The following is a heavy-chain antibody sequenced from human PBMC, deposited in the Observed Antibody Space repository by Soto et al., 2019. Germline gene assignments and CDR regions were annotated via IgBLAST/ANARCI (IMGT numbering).Heavy chain of an antibody. Sequence: EVQLLESGGGLVQPGGSLRLSCAASGFTFSSYAMSWVRQAPGKGLEWVSVISGSGDSTYYADSVRGRFTISRDNSKNTLYLQMNSLRAEDTDVYYCAKDRFGAAAVPTPYYGMDVWGPGTTVTVSS. CDR2: ISGSGDST. D-gene: IGHD6-13*01. V-gene: IGHV3-23*01. J-gene: IGHJ6*01. CDR1: GFTFSSYA. CDR3: AKDRFGAAAVPTPYYGMDV.